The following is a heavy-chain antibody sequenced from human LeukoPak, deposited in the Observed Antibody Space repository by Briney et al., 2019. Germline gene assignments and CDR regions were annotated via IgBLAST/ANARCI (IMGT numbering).Heavy chain of an antibody. Sequence: SETLSLTCTVSGGSISGYYWSWIRQPAGKGLEWIGRIYTSGSTNYNPSLKSRVTMSVDTSKNQFSLKLSSVTAADTAVYYCARDQGLIVGATYFDYWGQGTLVTVSS. V-gene: IGHV4-4*07. CDR1: GGSISGYY. CDR2: IYTSGST. CDR3: ARDQGLIVGATYFDY. J-gene: IGHJ4*02. D-gene: IGHD1-26*01.